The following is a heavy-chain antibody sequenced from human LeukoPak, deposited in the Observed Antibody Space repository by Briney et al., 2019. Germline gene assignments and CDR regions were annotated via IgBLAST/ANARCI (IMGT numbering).Heavy chain of an antibody. CDR3: ARDPPQGLLWFGESENWFDP. CDR1: GGTFSSYA. D-gene: IGHD3-10*01. Sequence: ASVKVSCKASGGTFSSYAISWVRQAPGQGLEWMGGIIPIFGTANYAQKFQGRVTITADESTSTAYMGLSSLRSEDTAVYYCARDPPQGLLWFGESENWFDPWGQGTLVTVSS. J-gene: IGHJ5*02. V-gene: IGHV1-69*13. CDR2: IIPIFGTA.